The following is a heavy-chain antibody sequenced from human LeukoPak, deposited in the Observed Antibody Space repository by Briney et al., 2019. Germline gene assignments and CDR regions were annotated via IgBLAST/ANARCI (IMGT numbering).Heavy chain of an antibody. CDR1: GASISSGLYY. Sequence: SETLSLTCTVSGASISSGLYYWAWIRQSPGKGLEWIGSIYYTGNTKYNPYLKSRVSISVDTSRNQFSLTLSSVTAADTAVYYCARNLTEDCCRNSCSAGWFDPWGQVILVTVSS. J-gene: IGHJ5*02. CDR2: IYYTGNT. D-gene: IGHD2-2*01. V-gene: IGHV4-39*01. CDR3: ARNLTEDCCRNSCSAGWFDP.